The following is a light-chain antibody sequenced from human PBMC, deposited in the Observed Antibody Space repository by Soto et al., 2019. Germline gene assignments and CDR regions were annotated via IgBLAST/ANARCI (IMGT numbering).Light chain of an antibody. V-gene: IGKV1-39*01. J-gene: IGKJ1*01. CDR2: AVS. CDR1: QSVSRY. CDR3: QQSYSNPRT. Sequence: DIQMTQSPYSLSASVGDRVTISCRASQSVSRYLNWYQQKAGKAPNLLIYAVSTLESGVPSRFSGTGSGTEFTLTIRILQSEDFANYYGQQSYSNPRTFGQRTEVEIK.